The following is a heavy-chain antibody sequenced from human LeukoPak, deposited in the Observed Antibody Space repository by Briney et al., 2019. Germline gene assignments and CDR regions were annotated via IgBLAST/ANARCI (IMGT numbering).Heavy chain of an antibody. CDR2: ISYDGSNK. V-gene: IGHV3-30*04. CDR3: ARGGPSGYSYGYDYYYYYYMDV. CDR1: GFTFSSYA. D-gene: IGHD5-18*01. Sequence: GGSLRLSCAASGFTFSSYAMHWVRQAPGKGLEWVAVISYDGSNKYYADSVKGRFTISRDNSKKTLYLQMNSLRAEDTAVYYCARGGPSGYSYGYDYYYYYYMDVWGKGTTVTVSS. J-gene: IGHJ6*03.